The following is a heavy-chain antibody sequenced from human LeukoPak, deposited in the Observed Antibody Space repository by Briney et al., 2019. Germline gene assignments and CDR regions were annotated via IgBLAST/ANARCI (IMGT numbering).Heavy chain of an antibody. CDR2: INPNSGGT. CDR3: ASFSSSDVYYYYYMDV. CDR1: GYTFTSYY. Sequence: ASVKVSCKASGYTFTSYYMHWVRQAPGQGLEWMGWINPNSGGTNYAQKFQGRVTMTRDTSISTAYMELSRLRSDDTAVYYCASFSSSDVYYYYYMDVWGKGTTVTVSS. V-gene: IGHV1-2*02. D-gene: IGHD6-6*01. J-gene: IGHJ6*03.